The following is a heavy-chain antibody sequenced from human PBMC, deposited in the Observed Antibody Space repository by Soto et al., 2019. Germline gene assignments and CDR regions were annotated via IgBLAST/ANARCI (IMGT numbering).Heavy chain of an antibody. CDR3: VRQLAYCGGDCYTEPVDY. CDR2: INPNSGDT. V-gene: IGHV1-2*02. Sequence: QAQLVQSGTEVKKPGASVKVSCKTSGYTFTRYYIHWVRQAPGQGLEWMGWINPNSGDTKYAQRFQGRVTMTKDTSITTAYMELTRLRSDDTAVYYCVRQLAYCGGDCYTEPVDYWGQGTLVTVSS. J-gene: IGHJ4*02. CDR1: GYTFTRYY. D-gene: IGHD2-21*02.